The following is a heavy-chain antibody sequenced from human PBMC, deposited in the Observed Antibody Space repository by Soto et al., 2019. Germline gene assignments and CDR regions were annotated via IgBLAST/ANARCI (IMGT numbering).Heavy chain of an antibody. Sequence: EVQLVESGGDLVQPGGSLRLSCAASGFTFSTYWMTWVRQAPGRGLEWVANIRKDASVIHYADSVEGRFTISRDNAKKSLYVQMSSLRADETAVYFCAGDLSPADDKLFYADVHISGQATVVPVSS. D-gene: IGHD2-2*01. J-gene: IGHJ3*02. CDR2: IRKDASVI. CDR3: AGDLSPADDKLFYADVHI. CDR1: GFTFSTYW. V-gene: IGHV3-7*01.